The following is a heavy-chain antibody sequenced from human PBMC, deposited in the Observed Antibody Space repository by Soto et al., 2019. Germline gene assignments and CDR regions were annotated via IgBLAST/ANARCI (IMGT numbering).Heavy chain of an antibody. J-gene: IGHJ6*02. CDR2: TYYKSKWYN. D-gene: IGHD5-18*01. V-gene: IGHV6-1*01. CDR3: ARGRRGIQLWLRYGMDV. CDR1: GDSVSSNSAA. Sequence: PSQTLSLTCAISGDSVSSNSAAWNWIRQTPSRGLEWLGRTYYKSKWYNNYAVSVKSRVTINPDTSKNQFSLKLSSVTAADTAVYYCARGRRGIQLWLRYGMDVWGQVNPGHRLL.